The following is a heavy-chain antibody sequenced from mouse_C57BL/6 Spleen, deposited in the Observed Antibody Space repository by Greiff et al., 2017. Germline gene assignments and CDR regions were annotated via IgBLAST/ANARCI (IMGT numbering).Heavy chain of an antibody. Sequence: EVQGVESGGGLVQPGGSMKLSCVASGFTFSNYWMNWVRQSPEKGLEWVAQIRLKSDNYATHYAVSVKGRFTISRDDSKSSVYLQMSNLRAEDTGIYYCTGEGLRYAMDDWGQGTSVTVSS. CDR2: IRLKSDNYAT. CDR1: GFTFSNYW. V-gene: IGHV6-3*01. J-gene: IGHJ4*01. CDR3: TGEGLRYAMDD. D-gene: IGHD2-4*01.